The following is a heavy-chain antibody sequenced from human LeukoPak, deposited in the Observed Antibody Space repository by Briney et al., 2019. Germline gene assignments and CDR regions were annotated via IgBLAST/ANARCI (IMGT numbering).Heavy chain of an antibody. CDR1: GGSISSYY. Sequence: SETLSLTCTVSGGSISSYYWSWIRQPPGKGLEWIGYIYYSGSTNYNPSLKSRVTISVDTSKNQFSLKLSSVTAADTAVYYCARHSTAVAGTHFDYWGQGTLVTVSS. V-gene: IGHV4-59*08. D-gene: IGHD6-19*01. CDR3: ARHSTAVAGTHFDY. CDR2: IYYSGST. J-gene: IGHJ4*02.